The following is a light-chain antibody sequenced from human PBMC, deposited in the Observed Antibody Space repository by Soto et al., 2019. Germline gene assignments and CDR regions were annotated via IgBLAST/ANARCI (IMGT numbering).Light chain of an antibody. CDR3: RRYNGAPYT. Sequence: DIQMTQSPSSLSASVGDRVTITCRASQGISNYLAWYQQRPGKVPQVLIYAASTLQSGVPSRFSGRGSGTDFTLTIDSLQAEDVATYYCRRYNGAPYTFGQGTKLEIK. CDR2: AAS. CDR1: QGISNY. V-gene: IGKV1-27*01. J-gene: IGKJ2*01.